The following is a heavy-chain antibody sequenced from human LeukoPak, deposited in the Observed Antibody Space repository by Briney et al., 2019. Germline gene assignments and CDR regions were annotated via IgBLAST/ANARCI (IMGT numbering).Heavy chain of an antibody. CDR3: AKSGLNRFDY. CDR2: FSGSGGNT. Sequence: GECLRLSCAASGFTFSSYAISWVRQAPGRGLGWVSTFSGSGGNTSYADSVKGRFTISRDNSKNTLYLHMNSLRAEDTDVYYCAKSGLNRFDYWGQGTLVTVST. CDR1: GFTFSSYA. D-gene: IGHD2-15*01. V-gene: IGHV3-23*01. J-gene: IGHJ4*02.